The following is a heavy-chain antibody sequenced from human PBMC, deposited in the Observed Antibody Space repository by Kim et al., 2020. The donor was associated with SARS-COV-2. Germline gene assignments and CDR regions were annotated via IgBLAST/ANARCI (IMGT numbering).Heavy chain of an antibody. CDR1: GASVSGYF. V-gene: IGHV4-59*08. Sequence: SETLSLTCTVSGASVSGYFWGWFRQPPGRGLEWIGHIHYSVTTVYNPSLKSRLTISLDTSKNQFSLKLSSVTAADTAVYYCGRLRDSGWTEYWGLGNLVT. J-gene: IGHJ4*02. CDR2: IHYSVTT. D-gene: IGHD6-19*01. CDR3: GRLRDSGWTEY.